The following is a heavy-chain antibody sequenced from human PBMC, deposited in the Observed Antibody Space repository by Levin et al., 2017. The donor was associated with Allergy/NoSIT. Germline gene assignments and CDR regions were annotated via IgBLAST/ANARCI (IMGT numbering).Heavy chain of an antibody. D-gene: IGHD2-2*02. Sequence: SETLSLTCAVSGYSITSGYYWGWIRQPPGKGLEWIGSIYHSGSTYYNPSLKSRVTISVDTSKNQFSLKVTSVTAADTAVYFCARDLGIVPTAIDFWGQGTLVTVSS. V-gene: IGHV4-38-2*02. J-gene: IGHJ4*02. CDR2: IYHSGST. CDR1: GYSITSGYY. CDR3: ARDLGIVPTAIDF.